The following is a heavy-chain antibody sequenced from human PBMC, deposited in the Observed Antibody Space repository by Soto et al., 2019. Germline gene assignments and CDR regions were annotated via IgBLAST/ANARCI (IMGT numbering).Heavy chain of an antibody. J-gene: IGHJ5*02. V-gene: IGHV5-51*01. CDR1: GCSFTSYW. D-gene: IGHD6-19*01. Sequence: RGESLKISCKGSGCSFTSYWIGWVRQMPGKGLEWMGIIYPGDSDTRYSPSFQGQVTISADKSISTAYLQWSSLKASDTAMYYCARRWLVDPNWFDPWGQGTLVTVSS. CDR2: IYPGDSDT. CDR3: ARRWLVDPNWFDP.